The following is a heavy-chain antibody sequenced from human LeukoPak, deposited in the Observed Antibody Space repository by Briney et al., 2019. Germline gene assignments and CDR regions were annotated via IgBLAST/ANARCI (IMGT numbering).Heavy chain of an antibody. V-gene: IGHV1-18*01. CDR2: ISAYNGNT. CDR3: ARDLPPEGGGLWFGELCDY. Sequence: ASVKVSCKASGYTFTSYGISWVRQAPGQGLEWMGWISAYNGNTNYAQKLQGRVTMTTDTSTSTAYMELRSLRSDDTAVYYCARDLPPEGGGLWFGELCDYWGQGTLVTVSS. D-gene: IGHD3-10*01. J-gene: IGHJ4*02. CDR1: GYTFTSYG.